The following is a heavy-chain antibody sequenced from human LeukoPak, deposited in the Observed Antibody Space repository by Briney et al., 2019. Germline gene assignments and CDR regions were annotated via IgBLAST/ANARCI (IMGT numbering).Heavy chain of an antibody. Sequence: GESLKISCKGSGYSFTSYWIGSVRQMPGKCLEWMGIIYPGDSDTRYSPSFQGQVTISADKSISTAYLQWSSLKALDTAMYYCARQLEAVAGTNWFDPWGQGTLVTVSS. J-gene: IGHJ5*02. D-gene: IGHD6-19*01. CDR1: GYSFTSYW. V-gene: IGHV5-51*01. CDR3: ARQLEAVAGTNWFDP. CDR2: IYPGDSDT.